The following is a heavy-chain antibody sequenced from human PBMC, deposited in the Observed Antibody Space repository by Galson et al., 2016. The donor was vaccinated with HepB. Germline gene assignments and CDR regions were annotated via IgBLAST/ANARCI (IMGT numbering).Heavy chain of an antibody. D-gene: IGHD3/OR15-3a*01. V-gene: IGHV3-33*05. CDR3: VRDFLDHLVRGPVYGSFPMDV. CDR2: LIYDGSNR. J-gene: IGHJ6*02. Sequence: SLRLSCAASGFSLSTYSMHWVRQTPGKGLEWVATLIYDGSNRFYADSVKGRFSISRDDSRKTLYLQMNSLSVDDTAVYFCVRDFLDHLVRGPVYGSFPMDVWGQGTTVTVAS. CDR1: GFSLSTYS.